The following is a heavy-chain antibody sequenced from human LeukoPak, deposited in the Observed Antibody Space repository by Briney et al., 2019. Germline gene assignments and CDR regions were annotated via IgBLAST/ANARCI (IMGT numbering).Heavy chain of an antibody. CDR2: IRSKANSYAT. V-gene: IGHV3-73*01. Sequence: GGSLRLSCAASGFTFSGSAMHWVRQASGKGLEWVGRIRSKANSYATAYAASVKGRFTISRDGSKNTAYLQMNSLKTEDTAVYYCTRLGSSGWYNWFDPWGQGTLVTVSS. CDR1: GFTFSGSA. CDR3: TRLGSSGWYNWFDP. D-gene: IGHD6-19*01. J-gene: IGHJ5*02.